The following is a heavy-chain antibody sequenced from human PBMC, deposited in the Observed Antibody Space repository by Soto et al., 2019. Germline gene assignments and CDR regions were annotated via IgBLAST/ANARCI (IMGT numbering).Heavy chain of an antibody. D-gene: IGHD6-6*01. CDR3: VRTSEHTCDY. V-gene: IGHV3-48*02. J-gene: IGHJ4*02. Sequence: EVSLVESGGGLVQPGGSLRLSCAASGFTFSSYGMNWARLAPGKGLEWVSYISSSSSTMYYADSVKGRFTISRDNAKNSLYLQMNSLRDEDSAVYYYVRTSEHTCDYWGQGTLVTVSS. CDR2: ISSSSSTM. CDR1: GFTFSSYG.